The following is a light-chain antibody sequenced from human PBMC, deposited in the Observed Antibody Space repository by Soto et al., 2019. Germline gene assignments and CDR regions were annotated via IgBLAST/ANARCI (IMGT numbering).Light chain of an antibody. V-gene: IGKV1-5*03. CDR2: KAS. Sequence: DLQMTQSPSTLSASVGDRVTITCRASQSISSWLAWYQLKPGKAPKGLIDKASSLEVGVPSRFSGSGSRTEFPLTISSLQPDDFATYYCQQYNSYSPLTVGGGTKVDI. J-gene: IGKJ4*01. CDR1: QSISSW. CDR3: QQYNSYSPLT.